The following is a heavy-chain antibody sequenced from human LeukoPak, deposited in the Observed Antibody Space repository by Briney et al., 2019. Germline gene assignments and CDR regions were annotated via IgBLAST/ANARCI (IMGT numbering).Heavy chain of an antibody. D-gene: IGHD2-2*01. Sequence: GRSLRLSCAASGFTFSSYGMHWVRQAPGKGLEWVAVISYDGSSKYYADSVKGRFTISRDNSKNTLYLQMNSLRAEDTAVYYCAKPPGCSSTSCWVGYFDYWGQGTLVTVSS. CDR3: AKPPGCSSTSCWVGYFDY. CDR2: ISYDGSSK. V-gene: IGHV3-30*18. CDR1: GFTFSSYG. J-gene: IGHJ4*02.